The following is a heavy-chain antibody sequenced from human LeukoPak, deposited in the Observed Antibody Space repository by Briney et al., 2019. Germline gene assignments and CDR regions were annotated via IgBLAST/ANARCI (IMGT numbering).Heavy chain of an antibody. D-gene: IGHD3-22*01. Sequence: GGSLRLSCAASGFTFTAYLIHWVRQAPGKGLEWVAVMSSDGSAMFYADSVKGRFTISRDNSKNTLYLQMNSLRAEDTAVYYCVRESEYYFDHSASFDYWGQGTPVTVSS. CDR1: GFTFTAYL. CDR3: VRESEYYFDHSASFDY. V-gene: IGHV3-30-3*01. J-gene: IGHJ4*02. CDR2: MSSDGSAM.